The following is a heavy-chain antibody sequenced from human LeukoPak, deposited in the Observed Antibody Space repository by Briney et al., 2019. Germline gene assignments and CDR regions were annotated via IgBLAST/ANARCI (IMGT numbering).Heavy chain of an antibody. CDR3: ARLGYCNSVSCYGWFDP. D-gene: IGHD2-2*03. Sequence: PSETLSLPCTVSGYSITSGHYWGWARQPPGKGLEWIGSIYYTGSTHYNPSLKTRITTSVDTSRNQFSPKLSSVTAADTAVYYCARLGYCNSVSCYGWFDPWGQGTLVSVSS. V-gene: IGHV4-38-2*02. J-gene: IGHJ5*02. CDR1: GYSITSGHY. CDR2: IYYTGST.